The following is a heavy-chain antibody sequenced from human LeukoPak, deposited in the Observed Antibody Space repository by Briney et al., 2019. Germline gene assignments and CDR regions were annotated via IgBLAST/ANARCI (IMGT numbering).Heavy chain of an antibody. J-gene: IGHJ4*02. CDR1: GFTFSNYG. CDR3: AREKDTAMVFDY. CDR2: IWYDGSNK. D-gene: IGHD5-18*01. Sequence: PGGSLRHSCAASGFTFSNYGMHWVRQAPGKGLEWVALIWYDGSNKYYADSVKGRFTISRDNSKNTLYLQMNSLRAEDTAVYFCAREKDTAMVFDYWGQGTLVTVSS. V-gene: IGHV3-33*01.